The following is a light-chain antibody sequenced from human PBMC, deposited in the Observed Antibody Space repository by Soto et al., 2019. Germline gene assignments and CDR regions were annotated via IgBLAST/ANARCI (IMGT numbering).Light chain of an antibody. J-gene: IGKJ1*01. Sequence: ETVLTQSPGTLSLSPGERATLFCRASQSVSGSCLAWYQQKPGQAPRLLIYGASSRATGIPDRFSGSGSGTDFTLTISRLEPEDFAVYYCQQHGSSPPSWTFGQGTKVEIK. CDR3: QQHGSSPPSWT. CDR1: QSVSGSC. V-gene: IGKV3-20*01. CDR2: GAS.